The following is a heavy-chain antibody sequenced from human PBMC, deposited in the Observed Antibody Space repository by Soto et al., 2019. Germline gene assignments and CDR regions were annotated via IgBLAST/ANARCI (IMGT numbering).Heavy chain of an antibody. Sequence: QVQLVQSGAEVKKPGSSVKVSCKASGGTFSSYTISWVRQAPGQGLEWMGRIIPILGIANYAQKFQGRVTITADKSTSTAYMELSSLRSEDTAVYYCARLNSCGSGCFDPWGQGTLVTVSS. CDR2: IIPILGIA. CDR1: GGTFSSYT. J-gene: IGHJ5*02. V-gene: IGHV1-69*02. CDR3: ARLNSCGSGCFDP. D-gene: IGHD3-22*01.